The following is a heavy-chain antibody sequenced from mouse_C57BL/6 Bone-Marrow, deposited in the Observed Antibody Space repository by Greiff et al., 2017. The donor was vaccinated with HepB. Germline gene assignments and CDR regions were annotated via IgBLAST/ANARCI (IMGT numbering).Heavy chain of an antibody. Sequence: QVQLQQPGAELVKPGASVKMSCKASGYTFTSYWITWVKQRPGQGLEWIGDIYPGSGSTNYNEKFKGKATLTVDTSASTAYMQLSSLTSEDSAVYYGAREGGIRPSWYFDVWGTGTTVTVSS. J-gene: IGHJ1*03. CDR2: IYPGSGST. CDR3: AREGGIRPSWYFDV. CDR1: GYTFTSYW. V-gene: IGHV1-55*01.